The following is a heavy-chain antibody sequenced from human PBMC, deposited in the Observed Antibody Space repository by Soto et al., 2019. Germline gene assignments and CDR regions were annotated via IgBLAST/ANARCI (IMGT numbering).Heavy chain of an antibody. Sequence: QVQLVQSGAEVKKPGSSVKVSCKASGGTFSSYAISWVRQAPGQGLEWMGGIIPIFGTANYAQKFQGRVTITADESPSTAYMELSSLRSEDTAVYYCASRPRYGSGSYYLYYWGQGTLVTVSS. D-gene: IGHD3-10*01. V-gene: IGHV1-69*01. J-gene: IGHJ4*02. CDR2: IIPIFGTA. CDR1: GGTFSSYA. CDR3: ASRPRYGSGSYYLYY.